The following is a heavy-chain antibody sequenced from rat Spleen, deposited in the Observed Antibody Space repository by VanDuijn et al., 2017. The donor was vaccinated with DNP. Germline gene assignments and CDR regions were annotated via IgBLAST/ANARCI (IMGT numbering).Heavy chain of an antibody. CDR1: GFTFSNYD. D-gene: IGHD1-6*01. J-gene: IGHJ4*01. CDR3: AREMYTTAPYGMDA. Sequence: EVQLVESGGGLVQPGRSLKLSCAASGFTFSNYDMAWVRQAPTKGLEWVASISPSGGSTYYRDSVKGRFIVSRDNAKSSLYLQMDSLRSEDTATYYCAREMYTTAPYGMDAWGQGTSVTVSS. V-gene: IGHV5-20*01. CDR2: ISPSGGST.